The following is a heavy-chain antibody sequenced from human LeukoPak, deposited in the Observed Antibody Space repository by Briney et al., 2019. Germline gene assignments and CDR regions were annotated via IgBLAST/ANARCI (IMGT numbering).Heavy chain of an antibody. Sequence: PGRSLRLSCAASGFTFSSYGMHWVRQAPGKGLEWVAVIWYDGSNKYYADSVKGRFTISRDNSKNTLYLQMNSLRAEDTAVYYCAKDLSQNTYYYDSSGYFDYWGQGTLVTVSS. D-gene: IGHD3-22*01. CDR3: AKDLSQNTYYYDSSGYFDY. J-gene: IGHJ4*02. CDR1: GFTFSSYG. V-gene: IGHV3-33*06. CDR2: IWYDGSNK.